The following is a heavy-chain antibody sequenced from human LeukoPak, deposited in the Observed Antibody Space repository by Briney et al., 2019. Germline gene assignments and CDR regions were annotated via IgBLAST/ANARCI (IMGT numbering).Heavy chain of an antibody. Sequence: SETLSLTCTVSGESISGFYWTWIRQPPGKGLEWIGYIYYSGSTNYNPSLKSRVTISVDTSKNQFSLKLSSVTAADTAVYYCASGAYSYYYMDVWGKGTTVTISS. CDR2: IYYSGST. CDR1: GESISGFY. CDR3: ASGAYSYYYMDV. D-gene: IGHD4-11*01. J-gene: IGHJ6*03. V-gene: IGHV4-59*01.